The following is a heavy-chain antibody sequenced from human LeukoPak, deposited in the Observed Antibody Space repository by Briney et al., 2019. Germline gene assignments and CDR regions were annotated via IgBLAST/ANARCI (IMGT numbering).Heavy chain of an antibody. Sequence: PGESLQISCQGSGYSFTSYWIGWVRQLPGKGLEWMGIIYPGDSDTRYSPSFQGQVTISADKSISTAYLQWSSLKASDTAMYYCARSLTLGARGYFDYWGQGTLVTVSS. CDR1: GYSFTSYW. CDR2: IYPGDSDT. D-gene: IGHD1-26*01. J-gene: IGHJ4*02. V-gene: IGHV5-51*01. CDR3: ARSLTLGARGYFDY.